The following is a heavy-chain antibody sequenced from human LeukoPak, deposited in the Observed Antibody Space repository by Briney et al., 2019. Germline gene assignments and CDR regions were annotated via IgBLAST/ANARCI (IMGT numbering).Heavy chain of an antibody. CDR1: GFPFSTYA. D-gene: IGHD3-16*02. V-gene: IGHV3-23*01. CDR3: GKHSGALSLGELSSS. J-gene: IGHJ5*02. Sequence: PGGSLRLSCAASGFPFSTYAMSWVRQAPGKGLEWVSFISGSGDTTNYADSVKGRLTISRDSCQNTLYLQMNSLRAEDTAIYYCGKHSGALSLGELSSSWGQGTLVIVSS. CDR2: ISGSGDTT.